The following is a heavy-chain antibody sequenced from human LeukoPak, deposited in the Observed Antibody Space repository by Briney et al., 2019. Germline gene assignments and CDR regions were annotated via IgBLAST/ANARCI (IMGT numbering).Heavy chain of an antibody. CDR3: ARDTGLAGPCDY. V-gene: IGHV3-11*01. CDR1: GFTFSDYY. J-gene: IGHJ4*02. Sequence: GGSLRFSCATSGFTFSDYYMGWIRRAPGKGLEWVSYMSSSDSTIYYADSVKGRFTISRDNAKNSLHLQMNSLRAEDTAVYYCARDTGLAGPCDYWGQGTLVTVSS. CDR2: MSSSDSTI.